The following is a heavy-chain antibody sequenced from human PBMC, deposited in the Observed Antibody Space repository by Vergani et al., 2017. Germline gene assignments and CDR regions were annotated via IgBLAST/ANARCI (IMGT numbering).Heavy chain of an antibody. V-gene: IGHV3-9*01. Sequence: EVQLVESGGGLVQPGRSLRLSCAASGFTFDDYAMHWVRQAPGKGLEWVSGISWNSGSIGYADSVKGRFTISRDNAKNSLYLQMNSLRAEDTALYYCAKGSPDFWSGYFDYWGQGTLVTVSP. CDR2: ISWNSGSI. D-gene: IGHD3-3*01. J-gene: IGHJ4*02. CDR1: GFTFDDYA. CDR3: AKGSPDFWSGYFDY.